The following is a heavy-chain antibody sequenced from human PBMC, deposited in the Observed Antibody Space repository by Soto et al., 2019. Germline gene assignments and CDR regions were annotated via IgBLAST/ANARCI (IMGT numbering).Heavy chain of an antibody. CDR1: GYTFTGYY. J-gene: IGHJ4*02. CDR2: INPNSGGT. CDR3: ARDSQSGGLLGVVPY. V-gene: IGHV1-2*02. D-gene: IGHD2-15*01. Sequence: QVQLVQSGAEVKKPGASVKVSCKASGYTFTGYYMHWVRQAPGQGLEWMGWINPNSGGTNYAQKFHGTVTMTSDTSIRTAYLELSRLSSHDTAVYYCARDSQSGGLLGVVPYWGQGPLLTVSS.